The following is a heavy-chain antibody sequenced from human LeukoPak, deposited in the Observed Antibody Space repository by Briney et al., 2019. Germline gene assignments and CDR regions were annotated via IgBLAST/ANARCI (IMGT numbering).Heavy chain of an antibody. V-gene: IGHV3-74*01. Sequence: GGSLRLSCAASRFTFSSYWMHWVRQAPGKGLVWVSRMNGDGSDTDYADSVKGRFTISRDNAKNTLYLEMNSLRAEDTAVYYCARDCGGTSCRGTAFDIWGQGTKVTVSS. D-gene: IGHD2-2*01. CDR2: MNGDGSDT. J-gene: IGHJ3*02. CDR3: ARDCGGTSCRGTAFDI. CDR1: RFTFSSYW.